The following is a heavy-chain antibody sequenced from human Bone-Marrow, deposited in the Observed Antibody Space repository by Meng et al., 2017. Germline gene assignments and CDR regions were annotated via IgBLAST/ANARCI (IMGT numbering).Heavy chain of an antibody. CDR2: IYGDGST. V-gene: IGHV3-53*02. D-gene: IGHD1-1*01. J-gene: IGHJ4*02. Sequence: VQLGETGGGLIQPGGSLRLSCAASGLTVSSNSMSWVRQAPGKGLEWVSLIYGDGSTYHADSVKGRFTISREISKNTLLLQMNSLRAEDTAVYYCARISWNALDYWGQGTLVTVSS. CDR3: ARISWNALDY. CDR1: GLTVSSNS.